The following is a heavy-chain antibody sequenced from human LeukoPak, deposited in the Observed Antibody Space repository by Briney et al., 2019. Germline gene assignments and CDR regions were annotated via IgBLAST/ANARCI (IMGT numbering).Heavy chain of an antibody. J-gene: IGHJ5*02. CDR2: IIPSFGTA. CDR1: GGTFTNYA. D-gene: IGHD2-15*01. V-gene: IGHV1-69*13. Sequence: GAPGKVSCKASGGTFTNYAIRWMRQAPGQGPEGMGGIIPSFGTANYAQKFEGRVNITADESTNIAYMELRSLRSEDAAVYYCAKGGYCSGGTCYIRGFDPWGQGTLVTVSS. CDR3: AKGGYCSGGTCYIRGFDP.